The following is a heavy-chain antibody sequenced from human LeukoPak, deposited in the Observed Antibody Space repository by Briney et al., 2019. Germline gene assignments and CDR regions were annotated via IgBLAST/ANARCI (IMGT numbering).Heavy chain of an antibody. CDR2: INPSGGST. CDR3: AQGIAAAGTPPRN. V-gene: IGHV1-46*01. D-gene: IGHD6-13*01. CDR1: GYTFTSYY. J-gene: IGHJ4*02. Sequence: ASVKVSCKASGYTFTSYYMHWVRQAPGQGLEWMGIINPSGGSTSYAQKFQGRVTMTRDTSTSTVYMELSSLRSEDAAVYYCAQGIAAAGTPPRNWGQGTLVTVSS.